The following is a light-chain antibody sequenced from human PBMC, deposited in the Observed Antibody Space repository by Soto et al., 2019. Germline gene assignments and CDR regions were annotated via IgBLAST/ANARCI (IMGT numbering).Light chain of an antibody. CDR3: SSYTSSSTEV. Sequence: QSVLTQPASVSGSPGQSIAISCTGTSSDVGAYIYVSWCQHHPGKAPKLILYDVSARPSGVSDRFSGSKSGNTASLTISGLQPEDEANYYCSSYTSSSTEVFGTGTKVTVL. CDR2: DVS. J-gene: IGLJ1*01. CDR1: SSDVGAYIY. V-gene: IGLV2-14*03.